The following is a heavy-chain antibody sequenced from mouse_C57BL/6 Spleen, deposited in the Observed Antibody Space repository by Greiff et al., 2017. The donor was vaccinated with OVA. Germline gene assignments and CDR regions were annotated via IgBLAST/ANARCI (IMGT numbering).Heavy chain of an antibody. CDR2: IDPETGGT. CDR3: TKLGIAY. Sequence: QVQLKESGAELVRPGASVTLSCKASGYTFTDYEMHWVKQTPVHGLEWIGAIDPETGGTAYNQKFKGKAILTADKSSSTAYMELRSLTSEDSAVYYCTKLGIAYWGQGTLVTVSA. J-gene: IGHJ3*01. V-gene: IGHV1-15*01. CDR1: GYTFTDYE. D-gene: IGHD4-1*01.